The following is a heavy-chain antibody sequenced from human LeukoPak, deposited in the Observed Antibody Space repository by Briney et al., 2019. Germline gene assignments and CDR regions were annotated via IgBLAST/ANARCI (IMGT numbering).Heavy chain of an antibody. D-gene: IGHD3-10*01. CDR3: VKGFVHPAYYFDY. V-gene: IGHV3-23*01. CDR1: GFTFSNYA. Sequence: PGGSLRLSCAASGFTFSNYALMWVRQAPGKRLEWVASITGSGDGTYYPDSVRGRFTISRDNSENTLYPQLNSLRAEDTAVYFCVKGFVHPAYYFDYWGQGTLVTVSS. CDR2: ITGSGDGT. J-gene: IGHJ4*02.